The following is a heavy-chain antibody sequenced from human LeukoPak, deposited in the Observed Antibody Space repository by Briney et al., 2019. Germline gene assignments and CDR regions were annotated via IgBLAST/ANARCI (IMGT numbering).Heavy chain of an antibody. D-gene: IGHD6-13*01. J-gene: IGHJ4*02. V-gene: IGHV3-30*18. Sequence: GGSLRLSCAAFGFTFSSYGMHWVRQAPGKGLEWVAVISYDGSNKYYADSVKGRFTISRDNSKNTLYLQMNSLRAEDTAVYYCAKAIAAAGTGYWGQGTLVTVSS. CDR1: GFTFSSYG. CDR2: ISYDGSNK. CDR3: AKAIAAAGTGY.